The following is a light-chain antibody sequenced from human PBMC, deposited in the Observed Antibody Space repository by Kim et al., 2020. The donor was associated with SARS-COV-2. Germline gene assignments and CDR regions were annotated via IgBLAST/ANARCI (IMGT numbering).Light chain of an antibody. CDR1: SLRTFY. CDR2: GEN. Sequence: LGQTVRITCRGDSLRTFYASWYQQKPSQAPVLVLYGENDRPSGIPDRFSGSISGDTASLTITGILAEDEADYYCNSRDSSGDHQGVFGGGTKLTVL. J-gene: IGLJ3*02. V-gene: IGLV3-19*01. CDR3: NSRDSSGDHQGV.